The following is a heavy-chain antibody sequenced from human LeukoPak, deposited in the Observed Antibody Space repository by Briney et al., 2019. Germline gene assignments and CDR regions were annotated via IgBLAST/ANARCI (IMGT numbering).Heavy chain of an antibody. CDR1: GGSFSGYY. V-gene: IGHV4-59*01. CDR3: ARAGRITIFGVPQHYYGMDV. D-gene: IGHD3-3*01. J-gene: IGHJ6*02. CDR2: IYYSGST. Sequence: SETLSLTCAVYGGSFSGYYWSWIRQPPGKGLEWIGYIYYSGSTNYNPSLKSRVTISVDTSKNQFSLKLSSVTAADTAVYYCARAGRITIFGVPQHYYGMDVWGQGTTVTVSS.